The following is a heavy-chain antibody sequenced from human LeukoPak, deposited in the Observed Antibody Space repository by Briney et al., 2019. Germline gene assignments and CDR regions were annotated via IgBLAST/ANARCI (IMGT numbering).Heavy chain of an antibody. J-gene: IGHJ4*02. V-gene: IGHV3-7*03. Sequence: GSLRLSCAASGLTFSSYWMSWVRQAPGKGLEWVANIKQDGSEKYYVDSVKGRFTISRDNAKNSLYLQMNSLRAEDTAVYYCARDTRSGSYDYWGQGTLVTVSS. CDR1: GLTFSSYW. CDR2: IKQDGSEK. CDR3: ARDTRSGSYDY. D-gene: IGHD1-26*01.